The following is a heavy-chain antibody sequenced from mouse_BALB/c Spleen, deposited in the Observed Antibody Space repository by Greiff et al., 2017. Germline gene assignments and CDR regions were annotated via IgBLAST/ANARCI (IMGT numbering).Heavy chain of an antibody. Sequence: QVQLQQSGAELMKPGASVKISCKATGYTFSSYWIEWVKQRPGHGLEWIGEILPGSGSTNYNEKFKGKATFTADTSSNTAYMQLSSLTSEDSAVYYCARWDYYGSTSYAMDYWGQGTSVTVSS. D-gene: IGHD1-1*01. J-gene: IGHJ4*01. V-gene: IGHV1-9*01. CDR2: ILPGSGST. CDR3: ARWDYYGSTSYAMDY. CDR1: GYTFSSYW.